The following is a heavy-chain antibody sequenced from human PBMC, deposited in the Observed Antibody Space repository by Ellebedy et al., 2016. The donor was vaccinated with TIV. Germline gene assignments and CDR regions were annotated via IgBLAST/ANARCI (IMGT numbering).Heavy chain of an antibody. D-gene: IGHD2-8*01. CDR1: GGSVSSGSYY. CDR2: IYYSGST. J-gene: IGHJ5*02. CDR3: ARGLGVFDP. V-gene: IGHV4-61*01. Sequence: SETLSLTXTVSGGSVSSGSYYWSWIRQPPGKGLEWIGYIYYSGSTNYNPSLKSRITISVDTSKNQFPLKLSSVTAADTAVYYCARGLGVFDPWGQGTLVTVSS.